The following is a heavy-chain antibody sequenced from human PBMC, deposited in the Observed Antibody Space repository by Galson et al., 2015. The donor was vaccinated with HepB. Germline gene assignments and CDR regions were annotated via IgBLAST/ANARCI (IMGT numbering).Heavy chain of an antibody. CDR3: ARGTSDRNVGYFDL. CDR2: INQDGRKI. Sequence: SLRLSCAASGFTFSSFWMSWVRQAPGKGLEWVANINQDGRKIFYVDYVKGRFSISRDNAKNSLYLQMNSLGAEDTAVYYCARGTSDRNVGYFDLWGRATLVTVSS. CDR1: GFTFSSFW. D-gene: IGHD1-14*01. J-gene: IGHJ2*01. V-gene: IGHV3-7*01.